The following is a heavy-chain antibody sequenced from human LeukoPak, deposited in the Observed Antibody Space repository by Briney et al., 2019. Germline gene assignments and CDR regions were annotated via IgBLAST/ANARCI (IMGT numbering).Heavy chain of an antibody. CDR1: GFTCSSYA. J-gene: IGHJ4*02. D-gene: IGHD5-18*01. CDR2: IRYDGSNK. Sequence: PGGSLRLSCAASGFTCSSYAMSWVPQAPGKGLEWVAFIRYDGSNKYYANSVKGRFTISRDNSKNTLYLQMNSLRAEDTAVYYCAKDRLQLWFIDYWGQGTLVTVSS. V-gene: IGHV3-30*02. CDR3: AKDRLQLWFIDY.